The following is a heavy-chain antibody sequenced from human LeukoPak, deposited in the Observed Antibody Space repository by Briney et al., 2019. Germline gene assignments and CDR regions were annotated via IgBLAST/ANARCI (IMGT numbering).Heavy chain of an antibody. J-gene: IGHJ4*02. V-gene: IGHV1-2*02. Sequence: ASVKDSCKASVYTFPANNMHWVRHALGRGLEWMGCTNPNSGGSNCAQEFQGRVTMTRETSISTAYMELSRLSSDDTAVYYCARVQVSDDNWGFFDYWGQGTLVTVSS. CDR3: ARVQVSDDNWGFFDY. D-gene: IGHD1-1*01. CDR1: VYTFPANN. CDR2: TNPNSGGS.